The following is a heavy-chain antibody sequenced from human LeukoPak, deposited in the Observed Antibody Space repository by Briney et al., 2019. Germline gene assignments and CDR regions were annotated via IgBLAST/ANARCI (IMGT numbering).Heavy chain of an antibody. CDR3: ARGFRGPNFDH. V-gene: IGHV4-61*02. Sequence: SETLSLTCTVSGASLSSGSYYWSWIRQPAGKGLEWIGRIYTSGSTNYNPSLKSRVTISVDTSKNQFSLKLSSVTAADTAVYFCARGFRGPNFDHWGQGTLVTVSS. J-gene: IGHJ4*02. CDR2: IYTSGST. D-gene: IGHD3-10*01. CDR1: GASLSSGSYY.